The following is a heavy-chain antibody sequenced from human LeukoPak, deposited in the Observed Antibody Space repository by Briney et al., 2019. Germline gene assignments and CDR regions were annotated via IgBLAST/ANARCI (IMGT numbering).Heavy chain of an antibody. CDR1: GYTFTSYY. CDR2: INPSGGST. J-gene: IGHJ4*02. Sequence: ASVKVSCKASGYTFTSYYMHWVRQAAGQGLEWMGIINPSGGSTSYAQKFQGRVTMTWDMSTSTVYMELSSLRSEDTAVYYCARVQVEGFDYWGQGTLVTVSS. D-gene: IGHD5-24*01. CDR3: ARVQVEGFDY. V-gene: IGHV1-46*01.